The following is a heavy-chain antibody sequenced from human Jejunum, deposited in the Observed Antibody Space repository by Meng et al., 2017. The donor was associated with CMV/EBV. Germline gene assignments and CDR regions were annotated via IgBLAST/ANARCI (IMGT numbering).Heavy chain of an antibody. CDR3: ARDIYSSSLNWGY. Sequence: EVQLGESGGGVVRPGGSLTLFCSVSQFSVNSNYMTWVRQAPGKGLEWVSVMYSYGSTYYADFVKGRFTISRDSSRNTLYLQMSSLRVEDTAVYYCARDIYSSSLNWGYWGQGTLVTVSS. CDR1: QFSVNSNY. D-gene: IGHD6-13*01. CDR2: MYSYGST. J-gene: IGHJ4*02. V-gene: IGHV3-66*01.